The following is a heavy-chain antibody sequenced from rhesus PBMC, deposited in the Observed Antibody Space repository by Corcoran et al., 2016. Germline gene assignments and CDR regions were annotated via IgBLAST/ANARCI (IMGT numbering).Heavy chain of an antibody. Sequence: QVQLQESGPGVVKPSETLSLTCAVSGGSISDSYRWSWIRQPPGKGLEWIGYIYGSSTSTNYNPSLKSRVTISKDTSKNQFSLKLSSVTAADTAVYYCARVPYSGSYYEVGAPFDYWGQGVLVTVSS. D-gene: IGHD3-16*01. V-gene: IGHV4S10*01. CDR2: IYGSSTST. CDR1: GGSISDSYR. J-gene: IGHJ4*01. CDR3: ARVPYSGSYYEVGAPFDY.